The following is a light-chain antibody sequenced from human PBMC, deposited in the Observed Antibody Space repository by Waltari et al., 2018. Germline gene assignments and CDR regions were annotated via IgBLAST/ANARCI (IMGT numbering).Light chain of an antibody. CDR2: GAS. Sequence: EIVLTQSPGPLSLSPGARATLSCRASQSVSRALAWYQQNPGQAPRLLIYGASNRATGIPDRFSGSGSETDFSLIISRLEPEDFAVYYCQHYVSLPVTFGQGTKVEIK. V-gene: IGKV3-20*01. CDR1: QSVSRA. J-gene: IGKJ1*01. CDR3: QHYVSLPVT.